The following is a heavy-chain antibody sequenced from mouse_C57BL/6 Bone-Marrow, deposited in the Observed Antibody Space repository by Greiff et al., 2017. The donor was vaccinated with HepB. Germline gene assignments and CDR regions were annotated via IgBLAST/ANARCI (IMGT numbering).Heavy chain of an antibody. CDR3: ARGEDYEGY. Sequence: EVQLQQSGPELVKPGASVKISCKASGYTFTDYYMNWVKQSHGKSLEWIGDINPNNGGTSYNQKFKGKATLTVDKSSSTAYMELRSLTSEDSAVYYCARGEDYEGYWGQGTTLTVSS. V-gene: IGHV1-26*01. CDR1: GYTFTDYY. CDR2: INPNNGGT. D-gene: IGHD2-4*01. J-gene: IGHJ2*01.